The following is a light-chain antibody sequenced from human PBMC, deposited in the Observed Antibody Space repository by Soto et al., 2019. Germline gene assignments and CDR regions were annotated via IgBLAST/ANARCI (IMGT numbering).Light chain of an antibody. CDR3: SSYGGNNNYV. CDR1: SSDVGGHNY. Sequence: QSALTQPPSASGSPGQSVTISCTGTSSDVGGHNYVSWYQQHPGKAPKLMIYEVTKRPSGVPDRFSGSKSGNTASLTVSGLQAEDEADYYCSSYGGNNNYVFGTGTKLTVL. CDR2: EVT. J-gene: IGLJ1*01. V-gene: IGLV2-8*01.